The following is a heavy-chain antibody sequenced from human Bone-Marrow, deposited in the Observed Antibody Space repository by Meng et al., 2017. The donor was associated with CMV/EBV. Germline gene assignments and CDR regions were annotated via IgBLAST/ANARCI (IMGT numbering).Heavy chain of an antibody. CDR1: GYTFTSYY. D-gene: IGHD6-13*01. V-gene: IGHV1-46*01. CDR2: INPSGGST. Sequence: ASVKVSCKASGYTFTSYYMHWVRQAPGQGLEWMGIINPSGGSTTYAQKFQGRVTMSRDTSISIGYMEVNRLRSDDTAVYYCARGSPRRAKYSSTWYDSFDIWGQGTKVTVSS. J-gene: IGHJ3*02. CDR3: ARGSPRRAKYSSTWYDSFDI.